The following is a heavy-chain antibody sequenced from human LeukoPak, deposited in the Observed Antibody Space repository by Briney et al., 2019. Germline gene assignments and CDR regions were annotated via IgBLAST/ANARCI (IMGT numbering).Heavy chain of an antibody. J-gene: IGHJ4*02. V-gene: IGHV3-33*05. Sequence: GGSLRLSCAASGFTFSNYGMHWVRQAPGKGLEWVAVIEDDGSKEYFADSVKGRFTISRDNSKNTVLLQMNRLRVEDTAVFYCARDFKSGYVDSWGPGTLVTAS. CDR2: IEDDGSKE. CDR3: ARDFKSGYVDS. CDR1: GFTFSNYG. D-gene: IGHD3-3*01.